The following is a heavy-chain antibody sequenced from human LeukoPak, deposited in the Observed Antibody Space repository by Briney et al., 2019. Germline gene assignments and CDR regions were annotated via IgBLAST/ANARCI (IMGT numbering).Heavy chain of an antibody. CDR3: ARDSTYYYGSGSYSNFDY. Sequence: SETLSLTCAVSGYSISSGYYWIWIRQPPGKGLEWIGYIYYSGSTNYNPSLKSRVTVSVDTSKNQFSLKLSSVTAADTAVYYCARDSTYYYGSGSYSNFDYWGQGTLVTVSS. V-gene: IGHV4-61*01. D-gene: IGHD3-10*01. J-gene: IGHJ4*02. CDR1: GYSISSGYY. CDR2: IYYSGST.